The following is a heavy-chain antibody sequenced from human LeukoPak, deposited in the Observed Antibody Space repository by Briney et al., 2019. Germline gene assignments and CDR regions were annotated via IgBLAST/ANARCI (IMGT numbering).Heavy chain of an antibody. CDR3: AKDGSTSYAFDI. J-gene: IGHJ3*02. CDR1: GFTLSSYA. Sequence: PGGSLRLSCAASGFTLSSYAMNWVRQAPGKGLEWVSTISGSGGSTYYADSVKGRFTISRDNSKNTLYLQMNSLRAEDTAVYYCAKDGSTSYAFDIWGQGTMVTVSS. D-gene: IGHD3-10*01. V-gene: IGHV3-23*01. CDR2: ISGSGGST.